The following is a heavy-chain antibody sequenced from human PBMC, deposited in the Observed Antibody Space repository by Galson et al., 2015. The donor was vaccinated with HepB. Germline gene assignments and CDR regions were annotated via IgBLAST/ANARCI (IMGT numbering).Heavy chain of an antibody. CDR1: GDSVSNNVAA. Sequence: CAISGDSVSNNVAAWNWIRQSPSRGLEWLGRTYYKSKWFTDYAVSVQGRITINPDTSNNHFSLHLDSVTPEDTAVYYCTRSSGYDPLHFYYGLDVWGQGTSVIVSS. D-gene: IGHD5-12*01. J-gene: IGHJ6*02. CDR3: TRSSGYDPLHFYYGLDV. V-gene: IGHV6-1*01. CDR2: TYYKSKWFT.